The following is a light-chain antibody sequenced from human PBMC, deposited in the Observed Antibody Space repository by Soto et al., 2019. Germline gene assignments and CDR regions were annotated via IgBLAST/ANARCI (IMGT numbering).Light chain of an antibody. V-gene: IGKV1-39*01. CDR2: AAS. J-gene: IGKJ1*01. CDR1: QDIRRY. Sequence: DIQMTQSPSSLSASVVDRVTITGLASQDIRRYLNWYQQKAGTAPKLLIYAASSLQSGVPSRFSGSGAGTDFSLTITSLQPEDFATYYCQQGYSTPRTFGQGTKVDIK. CDR3: QQGYSTPRT.